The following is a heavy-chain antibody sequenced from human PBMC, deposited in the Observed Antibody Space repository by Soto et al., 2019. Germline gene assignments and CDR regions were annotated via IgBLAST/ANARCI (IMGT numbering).Heavy chain of an antibody. V-gene: IGHV4-59*01. CDR3: ARDQIKRGSAGYYYYMDV. CDR2: ISYSGVT. CDR1: GGSISGYY. D-gene: IGHD5-12*01. Sequence: SETLSLTCTVSGGSISGYYLRWIRQPPGKGLEWIGYISYSGVTNYNASLKSRVTISVDTSKNQFSLKLSSVTAVDTALYYFARDQIKRGSAGYYYYMDVWGNGTTVTVSS. J-gene: IGHJ6*03.